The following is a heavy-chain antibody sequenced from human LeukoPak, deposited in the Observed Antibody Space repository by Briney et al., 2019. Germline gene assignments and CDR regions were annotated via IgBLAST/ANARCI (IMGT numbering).Heavy chain of an antibody. CDR1: GGSISSYY. V-gene: IGHV4-59*01. J-gene: IGHJ6*03. CDR2: IYYSGST. Sequence: PSETLSLTCTVSGGSISSYYWSWIRQPPGKGLEWIGYIYYSGSTNYNPSLKSRVTISVDTSKNQFSLKLSSVTAADTAVYYCARVTDSTSGLYYYYYYMDVWGKGTTVTVSS. CDR3: ARVTDSTSGLYYYYYYMDV. D-gene: IGHD2-2*01.